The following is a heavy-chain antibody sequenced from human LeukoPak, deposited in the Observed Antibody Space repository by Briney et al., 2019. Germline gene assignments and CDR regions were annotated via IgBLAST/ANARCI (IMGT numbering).Heavy chain of an antibody. D-gene: IGHD3-22*01. CDR3: AKVSSGYSYSGVYFDY. Sequence: GGSLRLSCAASDFTFSSYAMSWVRQAPGKGLEWVSAIGGSATSTYYADSVKGRFTTSRDNSQNSLSLQMNSLRADATAVYYCAKVSSGYSYSGVYFDYWGQGTLVTVSS. CDR2: IGGSATST. V-gene: IGHV3-23*01. CDR1: DFTFSSYA. J-gene: IGHJ4*02.